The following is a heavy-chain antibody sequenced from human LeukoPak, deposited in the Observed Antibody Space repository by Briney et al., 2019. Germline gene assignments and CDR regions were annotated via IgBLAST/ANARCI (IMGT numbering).Heavy chain of an antibody. CDR3: AREGYDFWSGYEYNWFDP. CDR1: GFTVSSNY. Sequence: GGSLRLSCAASGFTVSSNYMSWVRQAPGKGLEWVSVIYSGGSTYYADSVKGRFTISRDNSKNTLYLQMNSLRAEDTAVYYCAREGYDFWSGYEYNWFDPWGQGTLVTVSS. J-gene: IGHJ5*02. V-gene: IGHV3-53*01. D-gene: IGHD3-3*01. CDR2: IYSGGST.